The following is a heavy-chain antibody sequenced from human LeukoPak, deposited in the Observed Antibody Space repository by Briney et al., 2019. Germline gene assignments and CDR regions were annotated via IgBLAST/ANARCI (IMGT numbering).Heavy chain of an antibody. CDR2: IYSGDNT. J-gene: IGHJ4*02. Sequence: GGSLRLSCAASGFTVSNNYMSWVRQAPGKGLEWVSVIYSGDNTYYVESVKGRFTISRDNSKNTLFLQMNRLRAEDTAVYYCAGRRVLDAAFDYWGQGTLVTVSS. CDR1: GFTVSNNY. CDR3: AGRRVLDAAFDY. V-gene: IGHV3-66*02. D-gene: IGHD2-15*01.